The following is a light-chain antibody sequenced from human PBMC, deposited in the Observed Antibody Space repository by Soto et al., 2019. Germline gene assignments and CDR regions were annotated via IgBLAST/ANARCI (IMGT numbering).Light chain of an antibody. V-gene: IGKV3-11*01. J-gene: IGKJ2*01. Sequence: EIVLTQSPATLSLSPGERATLSCRASQSVNDYLAWYQQKPGQAPRLLIYGASNRATGIPVRFSGSGSGTDFTLTISSLEPEDFTVYYCQHRGRWPRTFGQGTKLEIK. CDR3: QHRGRWPRT. CDR2: GAS. CDR1: QSVNDY.